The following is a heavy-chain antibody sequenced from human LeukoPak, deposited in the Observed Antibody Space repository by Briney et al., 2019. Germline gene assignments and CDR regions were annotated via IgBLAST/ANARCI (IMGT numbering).Heavy chain of an antibody. CDR3: ARGLSDSWSYYFDY. J-gene: IGHJ4*02. CDR1: GGSISSSSYY. V-gene: IGHV4-39*07. CDR2: IYYSGST. D-gene: IGHD6-13*01. Sequence: PSETLSLTCTVSGGSISSSSYYWGWIRQPPGKGLEWIGSIYYSGSTNYNPSLKSRVTIPVDASKNQFSLKLSSVTAADTAVYYCARGLSDSWSYYFDYWGQGTLVTVSS.